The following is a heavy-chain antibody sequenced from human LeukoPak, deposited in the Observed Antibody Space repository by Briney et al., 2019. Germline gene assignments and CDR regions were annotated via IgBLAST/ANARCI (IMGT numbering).Heavy chain of an antibody. D-gene: IGHD3-22*01. CDR2: ISSSSSAI. J-gene: IGHJ4*02. CDR3: ANFGNYYDSSGYYLGDY. Sequence: GGSLRLSCAASGFTFSSHPMNWVRQAPGKGLEWVSFISSSSSAIYYADSVKGRFTISRGNAKNSLYLQMNSLRAEDTAVYYCANFGNYYDSSGYYLGDYWGQGTLVTVSS. CDR1: GFTFSSHP. V-gene: IGHV3-48*01.